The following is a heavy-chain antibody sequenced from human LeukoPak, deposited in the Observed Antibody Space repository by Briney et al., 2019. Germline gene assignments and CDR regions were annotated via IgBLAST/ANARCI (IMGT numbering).Heavy chain of an antibody. CDR3: ATTDTAMAPFGY. D-gene: IGHD5-18*01. Sequence: ASVKVSCKVSGYTLTELSMHWVRQAPGKGLEWMGGFDPEDGETIYAQKFQGRVTMTEDTSTDTAYVELSSLRSEDTAVYYCATTDTAMAPFGYWGQGTLVTVSS. CDR2: FDPEDGET. CDR1: GYTLTELS. J-gene: IGHJ4*02. V-gene: IGHV1-24*01.